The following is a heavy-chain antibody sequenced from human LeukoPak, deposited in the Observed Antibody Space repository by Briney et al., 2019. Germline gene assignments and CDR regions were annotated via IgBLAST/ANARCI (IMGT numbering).Heavy chain of an antibody. CDR3: AREVGYYDSSGHNWFDP. CDR1: GYTFTGYY. Sequence: GASVKVSCKASGYTFTGYYMHWVRQAPGQGLEWMGWINPNSGGTNYAQKFQGRVTMTRDTSISTAYMELSRLRSGDTAVYYCAREVGYYDSSGHNWFDPWGQGTLVTVSS. J-gene: IGHJ5*02. D-gene: IGHD3-22*01. CDR2: INPNSGGT. V-gene: IGHV1-2*02.